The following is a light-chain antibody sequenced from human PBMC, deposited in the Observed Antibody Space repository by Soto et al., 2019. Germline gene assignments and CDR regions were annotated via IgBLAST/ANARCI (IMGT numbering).Light chain of an antibody. Sequence: QSALTQPRSVSGSPGQSVTISCTGTSSDVGGYNYVSWYQQHPGKAPKLMIYEVSNWPSGVSNRFSGSKSGNTASLTISGLQAEDEADYYCSSYTNSNTQVFGGGTKLTVL. V-gene: IGLV2-14*01. CDR2: EVS. CDR3: SSYTNSNTQV. J-gene: IGLJ3*02. CDR1: SSDVGGYNY.